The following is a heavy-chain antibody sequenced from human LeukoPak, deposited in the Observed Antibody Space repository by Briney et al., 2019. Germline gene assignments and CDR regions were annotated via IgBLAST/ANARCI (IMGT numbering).Heavy chain of an antibody. D-gene: IGHD1-1*01. V-gene: IGHV1-18*01. Sequence: GASVTVSCTASGYTFTSYGISWVRQAPGQGLEWMGWISANNGDTDYPPKLQDRVTMTTDTYTSTAYVELRSLRSDDTAMYYCARESHETREDYWGQGTLVTVSS. J-gene: IGHJ4*02. CDR3: ARESHETREDY. CDR2: ISANNGDT. CDR1: GYTFTSYG.